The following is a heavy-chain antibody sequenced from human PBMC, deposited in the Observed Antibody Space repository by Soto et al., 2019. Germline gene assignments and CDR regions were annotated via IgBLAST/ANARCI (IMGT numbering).Heavy chain of an antibody. CDR2: IYHTGKT. CDR1: GVSIISARYY. V-gene: IGHV4-31*11. Sequence: TLSLTGAVSGVSIISARYYWTWIRQNPGKGLEWLGYIYHTGKTYYNPSLESRVTMSVDTSKKQFSQMSASVTAAEKAVYYWAREGSSTANCIEAWGQGTLVTV. J-gene: IGHJ5*02. CDR3: AREGSSTANCIEA. D-gene: IGHD2-2*01.